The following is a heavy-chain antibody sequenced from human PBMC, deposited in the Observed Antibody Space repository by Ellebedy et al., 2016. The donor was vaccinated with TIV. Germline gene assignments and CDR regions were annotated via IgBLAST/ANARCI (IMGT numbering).Heavy chain of an antibody. CDR3: ARVVGAYGQTLFDH. CDR1: GFTFSTYS. V-gene: IGHV3-21*01. D-gene: IGHD4/OR15-4a*01. Sequence: GGSLRLXXAASGFTFSTYSMHWVRQAPGKGLDWVSSISNSGSYIYYADSMKGRFTISRDNAKNSLYLQMNSLRAEDTAVYYCARVVGAYGQTLFDHWGQGTLVTVSS. J-gene: IGHJ4*02. CDR2: ISNSGSYI.